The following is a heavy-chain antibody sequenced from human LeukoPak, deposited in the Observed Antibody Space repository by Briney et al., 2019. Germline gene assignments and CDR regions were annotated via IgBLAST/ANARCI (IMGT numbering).Heavy chain of an antibody. V-gene: IGHV3-7*01. CDR3: ATAGYSYGFGSYFDY. CDR1: GFTFSSYW. Sequence: GGSLRLSCAASGFTFSSYWMSWVRQAPGKGLEWVANIKQDGSEKYYVDSVKGRFTISRDNAKNSLYLQMNSLGAEDTAVYYCATAGYSYGFGSYFDYWGQGTLVTVPS. J-gene: IGHJ4*02. D-gene: IGHD5-18*01. CDR2: IKQDGSEK.